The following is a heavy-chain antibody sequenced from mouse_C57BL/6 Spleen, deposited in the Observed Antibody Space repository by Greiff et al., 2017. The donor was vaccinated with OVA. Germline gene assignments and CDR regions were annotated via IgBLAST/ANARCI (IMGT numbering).Heavy chain of an antibody. CDR2: IHPNSGST. V-gene: IGHV1-64*01. J-gene: IGHJ2*01. Sequence: QVQLKQPGAELVKPGASVKLSCKASGYTFTSYWMHWVKQRPGQGLEWIGMIHPNSGSTNYNEKFKSKATLTVDKSSSTAYMQLSSLTSEDSAVYYCARRDYYGSYYFDYWGQGTTLTVSS. CDR3: ARRDYYGSYYFDY. CDR1: GYTFTSYW. D-gene: IGHD1-1*01.